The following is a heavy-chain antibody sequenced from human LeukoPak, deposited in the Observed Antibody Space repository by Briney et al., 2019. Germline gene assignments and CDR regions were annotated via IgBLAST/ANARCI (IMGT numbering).Heavy chain of an antibody. D-gene: IGHD2-2*02. CDR2: INPNSGGA. V-gene: IGHV1-2*02. CDR1: GYTFTGYY. CDR3: ARDRGYCSSTSCYTDAFDI. Sequence: ASVKVSCKASGYTFTGYYMHWVRQALGQGLEWMGWINPNSGGANYAQKFQGRVTMTRDTSISTAYMGLSRLRSDDTAVYYCARDRGYCSSTSCYTDAFDIWGQGTMVTVSS. J-gene: IGHJ3*02.